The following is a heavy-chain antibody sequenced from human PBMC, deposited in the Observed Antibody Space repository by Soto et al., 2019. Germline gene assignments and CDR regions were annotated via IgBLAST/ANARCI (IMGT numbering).Heavy chain of an antibody. Sequence: SETLSLTCTVSGGSISSGGYYWSWIRQHPGKGLEWIGYIYYSGSTYYNPSLKSRVTISVDTSKNQFSLKLSSVTAADTAVYYCARVHDYVWGSYRSAHFDYWGQGTLVTVSS. V-gene: IGHV4-31*03. CDR3: ARVHDYVWGSYRSAHFDY. D-gene: IGHD3-16*02. J-gene: IGHJ4*02. CDR1: GGSISSGGYY. CDR2: IYYSGST.